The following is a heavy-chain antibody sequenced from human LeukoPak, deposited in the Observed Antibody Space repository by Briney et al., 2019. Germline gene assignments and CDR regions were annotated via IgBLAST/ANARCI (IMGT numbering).Heavy chain of an antibody. J-gene: IGHJ3*02. CDR3: ARDDPWRAFDI. CDR1: GGSISTYY. V-gene: IGHV4-59*01. CDR2: IYHSGST. Sequence: SETLSLTCNVSGGSISTYYWSWIRQPPGKGLEWIGYIYHSGSTNYNPSLKSRVTISVDTSKNQFSLKLSSVTAADTAVYYCARDDPWRAFDIWGQGTMVTVSS.